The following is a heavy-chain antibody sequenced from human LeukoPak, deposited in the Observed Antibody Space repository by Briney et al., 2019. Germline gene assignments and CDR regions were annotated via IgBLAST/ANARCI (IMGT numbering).Heavy chain of an antibody. CDR3: ARDNGLSSVFGELSSFDY. CDR1: GGTFSSYA. V-gene: IGHV1-69*13. Sequence: GASVKVSCKASGGTFSSYAISWVRQAPGQGLEWMGGIIPIFGTANYAQKFQGRVTITADESTSTAYMELSSLRSEDTAVYYCARDNGLSSVFGELSSFDYWGQGTLVTVSS. CDR2: IIPIFGTA. D-gene: IGHD3-10*01. J-gene: IGHJ4*02.